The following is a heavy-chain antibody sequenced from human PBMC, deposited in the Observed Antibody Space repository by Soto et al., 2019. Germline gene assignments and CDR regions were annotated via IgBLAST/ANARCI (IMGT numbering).Heavy chain of an antibody. D-gene: IGHD2-15*01. CDR3: ARAYCSGGSRWAWSNWFDP. CDR2: IYYDGST. J-gene: IGHJ5*02. Sequence: ETLSLTCTVSGASISSGTFYWGWIRQPPGKGLESIANIYYDGSTYYNPSLKSRVTISLDTSKNQFSLKLNSVTAADTAVYYCARAYCSGGSRWAWSNWFDPWGEGTLVTVAS. V-gene: IGHV4-39*01. CDR1: GASISSGTFY.